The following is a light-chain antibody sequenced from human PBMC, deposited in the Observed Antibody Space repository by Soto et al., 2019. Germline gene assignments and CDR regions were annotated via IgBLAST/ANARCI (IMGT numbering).Light chain of an antibody. CDR2: GNS. CDR3: QSYDSSLSGRVV. CDR1: SSNIGAGYD. Sequence: QSVLTQPPSVSWAPGQRVTISCTGSSSNIGAGYDVHWYQQLPGTAPNLLIYGNSNRPSGVPDRFSGSKSGTSASLAITGLQAEDEADYYCQSYDSSLSGRVVFGGGTKLTVL. V-gene: IGLV1-40*01. J-gene: IGLJ2*01.